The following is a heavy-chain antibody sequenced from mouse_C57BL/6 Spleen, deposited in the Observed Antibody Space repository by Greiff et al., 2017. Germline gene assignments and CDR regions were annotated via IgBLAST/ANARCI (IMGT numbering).Heavy chain of an antibody. J-gene: IGHJ4*01. Sequence: QVQLQQPGAELVRPGSSVKLSCKASGYTFTSYWMHWVQQRPIQGLEWIGNIDPSDSETHYNQKFKDKATLTVDKSSSTAYMQLSSLTSEDSAVYYCARSSPVYDAMDYWGQGTSVTVSS. CDR1: GYTFTSYW. CDR2: IDPSDSET. V-gene: IGHV1-52*01. CDR3: ARSSPVYDAMDY.